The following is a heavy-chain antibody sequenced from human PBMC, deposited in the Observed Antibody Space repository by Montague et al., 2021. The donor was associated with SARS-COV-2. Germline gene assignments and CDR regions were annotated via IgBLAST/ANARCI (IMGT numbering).Heavy chain of an antibody. J-gene: IGHJ6*02. CDR2: TNHSGST. Sequence: SETLSLTCAVYGGSFSGYYWSWIRQPPGKGLQWIGETNHSGSTNYNPSLKSRVTISVDTAVYYCAGGQNFDWLLSLYYGMDVWGQGTTVTVSS. V-gene: IGHV4-34*01. CDR1: GGSFSGYY. D-gene: IGHD3-9*01. CDR3: V.